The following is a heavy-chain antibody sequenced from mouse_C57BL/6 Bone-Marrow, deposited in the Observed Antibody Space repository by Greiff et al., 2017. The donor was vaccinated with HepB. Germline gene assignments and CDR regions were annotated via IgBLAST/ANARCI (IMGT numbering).Heavy chain of an antibody. D-gene: IGHD1-1*01. CDR2: ITHSGET. V-gene: IGHV12-3*01. CDR3: AGDIPDYGSSYWFAY. Sequence: VQVVESGPGLVKPSQSLFLTCSITGFPITSGYYWIWIRQSPGKPLEWMGYITHSGETFYNPSLQSPISITRETSKNQFFLQLNSVTTEDTAMYYCAGDIPDYGSSYWFAYWGQGTLVTVSA. CDR1: GFPITSGYY. J-gene: IGHJ3*01.